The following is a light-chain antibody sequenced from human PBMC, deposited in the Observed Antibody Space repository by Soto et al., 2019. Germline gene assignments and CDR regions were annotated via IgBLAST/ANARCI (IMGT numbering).Light chain of an antibody. CDR2: DAS. V-gene: IGKV3-11*01. J-gene: IGKJ4*01. CDR1: ESVGPY. CDR3: QQRYRWPPLT. Sequence: EVVLTQSPATLSLSPGERATLSCRASESVGPYLAWYQQKPGQAPRLLIYDASNRATGIPARFSGSGSGTDFTLTISRLEPEDFAVYYCQQRYRWPPLTFGGGTKVEIK.